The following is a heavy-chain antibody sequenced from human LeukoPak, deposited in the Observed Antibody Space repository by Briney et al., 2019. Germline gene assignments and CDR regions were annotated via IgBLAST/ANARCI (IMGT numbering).Heavy chain of an antibody. D-gene: IGHD2-2*01. CDR3: ARVLLPSGMGY. Sequence: GGSLRLPCAASGFTFSNYNMNWVRQAPGKGLEWVSSITSTTGYISYADSVKGRFTISRDNAKNSLYLQMNSLRAEDTAVYYCARVLLPSGMGYWGQGTLVTVSS. V-gene: IGHV3-21*01. CDR2: ITSTTGYI. J-gene: IGHJ4*02. CDR1: GFTFSNYN.